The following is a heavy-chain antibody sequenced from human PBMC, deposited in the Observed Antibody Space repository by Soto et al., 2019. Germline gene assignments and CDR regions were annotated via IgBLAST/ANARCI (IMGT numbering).Heavy chain of an antibody. J-gene: IGHJ4*02. V-gene: IGHV1-2*04. D-gene: IGHD5-12*01. CDR3: ARQIYDSYPGPNFKYYFDS. CDR2: INTKSGGT. Sequence: ASVKVSCKASGYSFTDCHINWVRQAPGQGLEWLGRINTKSGGTSTAQKFQGWVTMTTDTSISTASMELTRLTSDDTAMYYCARQIYDSYPGPNFKYYFDSWGQGTPVTVSS. CDR1: GYSFTDCH.